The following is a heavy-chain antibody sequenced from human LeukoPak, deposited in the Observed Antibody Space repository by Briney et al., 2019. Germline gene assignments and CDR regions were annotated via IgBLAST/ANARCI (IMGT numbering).Heavy chain of an antibody. Sequence: ASETLSLTCAVYGGSFSAYSWSWVRQPPGKGLEWIGEINHSGSTNYNASLKSRVTISVDTSKNQFSLKLSSVTAADTAVYYCAKQSGYNDYWGQGTLVTVSS. J-gene: IGHJ4*02. CDR2: INHSGST. CDR3: AKQSGYNDY. V-gene: IGHV4-34*01. CDR1: GGSFSAYS. D-gene: IGHD3-3*01.